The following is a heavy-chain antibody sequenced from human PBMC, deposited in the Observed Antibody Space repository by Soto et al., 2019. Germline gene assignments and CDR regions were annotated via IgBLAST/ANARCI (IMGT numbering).Heavy chain of an antibody. Sequence: EESLKISCKGSGYSFTSCWIGWVRQMPGKGLEWMGIIYPGDSDTRYSPSFQGQVTISADKSISTAYLQWSSLKASDTAMYYCARMGLTTVTRYYYGMDVWGQGTTVTVSS. J-gene: IGHJ6*02. V-gene: IGHV5-51*01. CDR1: GYSFTSCW. D-gene: IGHD4-4*01. CDR2: IYPGDSDT. CDR3: ARMGLTTVTRYYYGMDV.